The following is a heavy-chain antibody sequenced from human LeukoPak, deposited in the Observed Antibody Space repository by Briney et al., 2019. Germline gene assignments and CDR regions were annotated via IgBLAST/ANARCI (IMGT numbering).Heavy chain of an antibody. CDR3: ARPTYSSGWSPFDY. J-gene: IGHJ4*02. CDR2: ISGIGSTI. V-gene: IGHV3-48*03. Sequence: GGSLRLSCGASGFTFSSYEMNWVRQAPGKWLECVSYISGIGSTIYSADSVKGRFTISRDNAKNSLSLQMNSLRAEDTAVYYCARPTYSSGWSPFDYWGQGTLVTVSS. D-gene: IGHD6-19*01. CDR1: GFTFSSYE.